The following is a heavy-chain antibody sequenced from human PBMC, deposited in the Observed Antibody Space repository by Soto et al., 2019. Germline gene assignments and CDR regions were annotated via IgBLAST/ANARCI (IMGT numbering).Heavy chain of an antibody. J-gene: IGHJ4*02. CDR3: ARGGSSWYPGFDY. D-gene: IGHD6-13*01. CDR1: GYTFTSYA. CDR2: INAGNGNT. V-gene: IGHV1-3*01. Sequence: GASVKVSCKASGYTFTSYAMHWVRQAPGQRLEWMGWINAGNGNTKYSQKFQGRVTITRDTSASTAYMELSSLRSEDTAVYYCARGGSSWYPGFDYWGQGTLVTVSS.